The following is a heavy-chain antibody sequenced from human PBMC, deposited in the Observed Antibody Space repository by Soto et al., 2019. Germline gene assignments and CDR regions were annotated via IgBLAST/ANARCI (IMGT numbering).Heavy chain of an antibody. CDR1: GFTFSNAW. Sequence: PGGSLRLSCAGSGFTFSNAWMNWVRQVPGKGLEWVGRVKSKADGGATDYAAPVKGRFTISRGDLKNTVYLQMNSLKTEDTAVYFCATGQVLDYWGLGTLVTVSS. J-gene: IGHJ4*02. CDR3: ATGQVLDY. CDR2: VKSKADGGAT. V-gene: IGHV3-15*01.